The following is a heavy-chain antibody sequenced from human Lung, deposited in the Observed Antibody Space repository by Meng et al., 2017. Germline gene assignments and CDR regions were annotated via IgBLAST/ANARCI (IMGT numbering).Heavy chain of an antibody. D-gene: IGHD2-21*01. CDR3: TKNDFYCLGY. CDR1: GGSISSDNW. J-gene: IGHJ4*02. CDR2: IYHSGST. Sequence: QVQLQGSGPGLGKPSGTLSLTCAGSGGSISSDNWWSWVRQPPGKGLEWIGEIYHSGSTNYNPSLKSRITISVDKPKNQFSLTLSSVTAADTAVYYCTKNDFYCLGYWGQGTLVTVSS. V-gene: IGHV4-4*02.